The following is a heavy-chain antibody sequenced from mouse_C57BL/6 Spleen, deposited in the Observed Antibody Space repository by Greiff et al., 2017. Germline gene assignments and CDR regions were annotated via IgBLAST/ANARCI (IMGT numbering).Heavy chain of an antibody. Sequence: QVQLQQPGAELVKPGASVKLSCKASGYTFTSYWMHWVKQRPGQGLEWIGMIHPNSGSTNYNEKFKSKATLTVDKSSSTAYMQLSSLTSEDSAVYYCAFDYDEEGFAYWGQETLVTVSA. CDR1: GYTFTSYW. V-gene: IGHV1-64*01. J-gene: IGHJ3*01. D-gene: IGHD2-4*01. CDR3: AFDYDEEGFAY. CDR2: IHPNSGST.